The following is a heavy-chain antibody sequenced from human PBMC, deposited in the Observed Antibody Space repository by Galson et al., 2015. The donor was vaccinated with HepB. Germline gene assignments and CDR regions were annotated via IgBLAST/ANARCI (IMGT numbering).Heavy chain of an antibody. D-gene: IGHD4-11*01. CDR1: GYTFTSYD. Sequence: SLKVSCKASGYTFTSYDINWVRQATGQGLEWMGWMNPNSGNTGYAQKFQGRVTMTRNTSRSTAYMELSSLRAEDTAVYYCARPATVTRYYYYYMDVWGKGTTVTVSS. V-gene: IGHV1-8*01. J-gene: IGHJ6*03. CDR3: ARPATVTRYYYYYMDV. CDR2: MNPNSGNT.